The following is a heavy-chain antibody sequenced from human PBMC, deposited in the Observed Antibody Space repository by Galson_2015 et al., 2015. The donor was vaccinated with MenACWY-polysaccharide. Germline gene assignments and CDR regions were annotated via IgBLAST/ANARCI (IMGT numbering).Heavy chain of an antibody. J-gene: IGHJ4*02. CDR1: GFTFSSYW. D-gene: IGHD2-2*01. CDR3: ARAWEVPPAHYFDH. CDR2: IKQDESEK. Sequence: SLRLSCAASGFTFSSYWMSWVRQAPGKGLEWVANIKQDESEKCYVDSVKGRFTISRDNAKNSLYLEMNSLRAEDTAVYYCARAWEVPPAHYFDHWGQGRLVIVSS. V-gene: IGHV3-7*03.